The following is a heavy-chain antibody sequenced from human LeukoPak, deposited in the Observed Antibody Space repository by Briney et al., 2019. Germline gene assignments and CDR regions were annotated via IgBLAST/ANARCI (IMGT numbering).Heavy chain of an antibody. Sequence: SETLSFTCTGSAVSINGYYWSWIRQPAGKGLKWIGRIYTSGSTNYNPSLKSRVTMSVDTSKNQFSLKLSSVTAADTAVYYCARDSGILYYGMDVWGQGTTVTVSS. CDR2: IYTSGST. D-gene: IGHD1-14*01. CDR1: AVSINGYY. V-gene: IGHV4-4*07. CDR3: ARDSGILYYGMDV. J-gene: IGHJ6*02.